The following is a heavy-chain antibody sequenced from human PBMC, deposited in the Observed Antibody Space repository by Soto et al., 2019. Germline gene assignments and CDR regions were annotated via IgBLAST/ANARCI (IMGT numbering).Heavy chain of an antibody. J-gene: IGHJ2*01. CDR1: GFTFNNYS. CDR2: ISSSSSTI. D-gene: IGHD3-22*01. V-gene: IGHV3-48*01. Sequence: GGSLRLSCAASGFTFNNYSMNWVRQAPGMGLEWVSYISSSSSTIYSADSVKGRFTISRDNAKNSLYLQMNSLRAEDTAVYYCARDHYYDSSGYYSFWHWYFDLWGRGTLVTVSS. CDR3: ARDHYYDSSGYYSFWHWYFDL.